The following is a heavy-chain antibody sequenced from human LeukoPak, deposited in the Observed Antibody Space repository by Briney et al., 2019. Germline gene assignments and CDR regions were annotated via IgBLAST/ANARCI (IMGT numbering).Heavy chain of an antibody. V-gene: IGHV4-34*01. CDR2: INHSGST. CDR3: ARGITMVRGAAGY. D-gene: IGHD3-10*01. CDR1: GGSFSGYY. Sequence: SETLSLTCAVYGGSFSGYYWSWIRQPPGKGLEWIGEINHSGSTNYNPSLKSRVTISVDTSKNQFSLKLSSVTAADTAVYYCARGITMVRGAAGYWGQGTLVTVSS. J-gene: IGHJ4*02.